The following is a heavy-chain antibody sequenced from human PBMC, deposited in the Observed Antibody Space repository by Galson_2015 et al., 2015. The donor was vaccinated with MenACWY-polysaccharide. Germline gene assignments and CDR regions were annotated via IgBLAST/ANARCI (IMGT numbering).Heavy chain of an antibody. V-gene: IGHV3-11*01. CDR1: GFTFRDYY. CDR3: ARVRGSYSVDY. Sequence: SLRLSCAASGFTFRDYYMSWMRQAPGKGLEWVSYISNSGGTIHYADSVKGRFTISRDNAKNSLYLQLTSLRAEDTALYYCARVRGSYSVDYWGQGTLVTVSS. D-gene: IGHD1-26*01. CDR2: ISNSGGTI. J-gene: IGHJ4*02.